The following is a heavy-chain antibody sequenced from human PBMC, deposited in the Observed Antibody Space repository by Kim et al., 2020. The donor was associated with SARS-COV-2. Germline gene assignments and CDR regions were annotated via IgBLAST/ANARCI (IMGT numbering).Heavy chain of an antibody. CDR3: AKSESGYDYDY. D-gene: IGHD5-12*01. CDR2: ISWNSGSI. CDR1: GFTFDDYA. Sequence: GGSLRLSCAASGFTFDDYAMHWVRQAPGKGLEWVSGISWNSGSIGYADSVKGRFTISRDNAKNSLYLQMNSLRAEDTALYYCAKSESGYDYDYWGQGTLVTVSS. V-gene: IGHV3-9*01. J-gene: IGHJ4*02.